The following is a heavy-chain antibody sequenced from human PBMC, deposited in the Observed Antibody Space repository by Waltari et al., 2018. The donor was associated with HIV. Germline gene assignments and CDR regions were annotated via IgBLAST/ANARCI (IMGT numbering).Heavy chain of an antibody. CDR2: IYYSGRT. V-gene: IGHV4-39*01. D-gene: IGHD3-22*01. J-gene: IGHJ4*02. CDR1: GGSISSSSYY. CDR3: ARRSYYDSSGYYFDY. Sequence: QLQLQESGPGLVKPSETLSLTCTVSGGSISSSSYYWGWIRQPPGKGLEWIGSIYYSGRTYYNPSLKSRVTISVDTSKNQFSLKLSSVTAADTAVYYCARRSYYDSSGYYFDYWGQGTLVTVSS.